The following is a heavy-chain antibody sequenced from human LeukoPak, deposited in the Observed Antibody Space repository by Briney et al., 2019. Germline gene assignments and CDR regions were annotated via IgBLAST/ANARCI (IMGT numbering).Heavy chain of an antibody. D-gene: IGHD1-26*01. J-gene: IGHJ4*02. CDR3: AKSRDPATTTFDY. CDR1: GFTFSSYA. CDR2: ISGSGGSP. Sequence: PGGSLRLSCAASGFTFSSYAMSWVRQAPGKGLEWVSAISGSGGSPYYADSVKGRFTISRDNSKNTLYLQMNSLRAEDTAVYYCAKSRDPATTTFDYWGQGTLVTVSS. V-gene: IGHV3-23*01.